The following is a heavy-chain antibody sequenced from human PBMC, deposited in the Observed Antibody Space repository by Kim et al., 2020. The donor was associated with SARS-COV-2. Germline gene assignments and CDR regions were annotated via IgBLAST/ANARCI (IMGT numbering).Heavy chain of an antibody. J-gene: IGHJ6*01. Sequence: GGSLRLSCAASGFTFSSYAMHWVRQAPGKGLEWVAVISYDGSNKYYADSVKGRFTISRYNSKNTLYLQMNSLRAEDTAVYYCARGAGMTAIPFVAFYYG. D-gene: IGHD2-2*02. CDR2: ISYDGSNK. CDR1: GFTFSSYA. V-gene: IGHV3-30*04. CDR3: ARGAGMTAIPFVAFYYG.